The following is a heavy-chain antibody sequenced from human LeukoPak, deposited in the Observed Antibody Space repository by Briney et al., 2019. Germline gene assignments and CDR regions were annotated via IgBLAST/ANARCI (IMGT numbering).Heavy chain of an antibody. CDR2: ISYDGSNK. D-gene: IGHD3-22*01. V-gene: IGHV3-30*04. J-gene: IGHJ4*02. CDR3: ARENYDSSGYYHNFDY. Sequence: GGSLRLSCAASGFTFSSYAMHWVRQAPGKGLEWVAVISYDGSNKYYADSVKGRFTISRDNSKNTLYLQINSLRAEDTAVYYCARENYDSSGYYHNFDYWGQGTLVTVSS. CDR1: GFTFSSYA.